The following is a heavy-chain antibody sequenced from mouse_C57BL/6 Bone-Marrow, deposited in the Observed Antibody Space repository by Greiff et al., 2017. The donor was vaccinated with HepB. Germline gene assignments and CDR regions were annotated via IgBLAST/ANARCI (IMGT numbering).Heavy chain of an antibody. V-gene: IGHV1-82*01. CDR3: ARWLLLRRYYFDY. D-gene: IGHD2-3*01. CDR1: GYAFSSSW. CDR2: IYPGDGDT. Sequence: VKLQESGPELVKPGASVKISCKASGYAFSSSWMNWVKQRPGKGLEWIGRIYPGDGDTNYNGKFKGKATLTADKSSSTAYMQLSSLTSEDSAVYFCARWLLLRRYYFDYWGQGTTLTVSS. J-gene: IGHJ2*01.